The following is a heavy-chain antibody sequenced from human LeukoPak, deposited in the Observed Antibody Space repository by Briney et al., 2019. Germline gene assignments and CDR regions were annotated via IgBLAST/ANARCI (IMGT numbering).Heavy chain of an antibody. Sequence: GRSLRLSCAASGFTFSSYGMRWVRQAPGKGLEWVAVIWYDGSNKYYADSVKGRFTISRDNSKNTLYLQMNSLRAEDTAVYYCARDSSSWLSYYFDYWGQGTLVTVSS. CDR3: ARDSSSWLSYYFDY. V-gene: IGHV3-33*01. D-gene: IGHD6-13*01. CDR1: GFTFSSYG. CDR2: IWYDGSNK. J-gene: IGHJ4*02.